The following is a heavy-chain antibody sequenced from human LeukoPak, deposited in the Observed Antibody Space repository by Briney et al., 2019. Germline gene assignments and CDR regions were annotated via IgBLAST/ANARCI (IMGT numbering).Heavy chain of an antibody. CDR3: ARWIVVVIMSSQNYGMDV. Sequence: PGGSLRLSCAASGFTFSSYGMHWVRQAPGKGLEWVAVIWYDGSNKYYADSVKGRFTISRDNSKNTLYLQMNSLRAEDTAVYYCARWIVVVIMSSQNYGMDVWGQGTTVTVSS. CDR2: IWYDGSNK. V-gene: IGHV3-33*01. D-gene: IGHD3-22*01. J-gene: IGHJ6*02. CDR1: GFTFSSYG.